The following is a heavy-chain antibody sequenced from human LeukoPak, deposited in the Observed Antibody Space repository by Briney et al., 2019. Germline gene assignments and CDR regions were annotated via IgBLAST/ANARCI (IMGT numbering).Heavy chain of an antibody. CDR1: GFILSSYN. Sequence: GGSLRLSCAASGFILSSYNMNWVRQAPGKGLEWVSYISSSSSTIYYADSVKGRFTISRDNSKNTLYLQMNSLRAEDTAVYYCVRGYYAGRGHHFEYWGQGTLVTVSS. CDR3: VRGYYAGRGHHFEY. J-gene: IGHJ4*02. V-gene: IGHV3-48*01. D-gene: IGHD3-22*01. CDR2: ISSSSSTI.